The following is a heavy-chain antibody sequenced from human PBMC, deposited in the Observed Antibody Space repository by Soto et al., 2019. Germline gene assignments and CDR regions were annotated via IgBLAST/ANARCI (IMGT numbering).Heavy chain of an antibody. CDR1: GFTFTSYA. Sequence: EVQLLESGGGLVQPGGSLRLSCAASGFTFTSYAINWVRQAPGKGLEWVSTISGGGGNTYYSDSVKGRFTISRDNSKNTLYLQMNSLRAEDSAVYYCARDARRSNPPYYFDSWGQGTLFTVSS. CDR3: ARDARRSNPPYYFDS. CDR2: ISGGGGNT. V-gene: IGHV3-23*01. D-gene: IGHD4-4*01. J-gene: IGHJ4*02.